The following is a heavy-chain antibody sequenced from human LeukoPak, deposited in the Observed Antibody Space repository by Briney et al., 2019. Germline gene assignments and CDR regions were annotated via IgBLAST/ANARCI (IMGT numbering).Heavy chain of an antibody. CDR3: ARGGWFGEPRTYWYFDL. J-gene: IGHJ2*01. D-gene: IGHD3-10*01. CDR1: GDSVSSNSAA. V-gene: IGHV6-1*01. Sequence: SQTLSLTCAISGDSVSSNSAAWNWIRQSPSRGLEWLGRTYYRSKWYNDYAVSVKSRITINPDTSKNQFSLQLNSVTPEDTAVYYCARGGWFGEPRTYWYFDLWGRGTLVTVSS. CDR2: TYYRSKWYN.